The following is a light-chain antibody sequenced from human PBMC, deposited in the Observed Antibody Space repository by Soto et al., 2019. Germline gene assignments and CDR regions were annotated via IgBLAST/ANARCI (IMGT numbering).Light chain of an antibody. CDR3: CSHAGDNTYV. Sequence: QSVLTQPPSAAGSPGQSVTLSCSGTSSDVGDYNCVSWYQQHPGKAPKLMIYEVSERPSGVPDRFSGSKSGNTASLTVSGLQAEDEADYFCCSHAGDNTYVFGTGTKV. CDR1: SSDVGDYNC. J-gene: IGLJ1*01. V-gene: IGLV2-8*01. CDR2: EVS.